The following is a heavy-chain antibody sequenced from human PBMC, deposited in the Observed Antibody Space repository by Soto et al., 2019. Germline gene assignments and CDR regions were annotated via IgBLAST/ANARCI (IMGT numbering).Heavy chain of an antibody. V-gene: IGHV4-4*02. CDR3: AGSSGVSATNWFDA. D-gene: IGHD3-10*01. CDR2: IYYSGNT. J-gene: IGHJ5*02. Sequence: PSETLSPTCGVSGGSISSINWWTWVRQTPGKGLEWIGEIYYSGNTNYNPSLTSRVTMSIDKSKNQFFLNLTSVTAADTAVYYCAGSSGVSATNWFDAWGQGTLVTVSS. CDR1: GGSISSINW.